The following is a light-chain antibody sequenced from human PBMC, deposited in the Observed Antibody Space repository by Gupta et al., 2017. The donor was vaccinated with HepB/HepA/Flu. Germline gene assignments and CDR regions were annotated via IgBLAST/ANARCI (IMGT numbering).Light chain of an antibody. CDR3: QQYYSYPLLT. J-gene: IGKJ4*01. Sequence: AIRRIQSPSSFSASTGDRVTITCRASQGISSYLAWYQQKPGKAPKLLIYAASTLQSGVPSRFSGSGSGTDFTLTISCLQSEDFATYYCQQYYSYPLLTFGGGTKVEIK. V-gene: IGKV1-8*01. CDR2: AAS. CDR1: QGISSY.